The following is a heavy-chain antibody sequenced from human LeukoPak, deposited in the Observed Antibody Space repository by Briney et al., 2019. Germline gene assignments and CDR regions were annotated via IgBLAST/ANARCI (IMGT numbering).Heavy chain of an antibody. CDR2: INPNSGGT. CDR1: GYTFTGYY. V-gene: IGHV1-2*02. CDR3: ARDEMRYCSSTSCFSFDP. Sequence: ASVKVSCKASGYTFTGYYIHWVRQAPGQGLEWMGWINPNSGGTNYAQKFQGRVTMTRDTSISTAYMELSRLRSDDTAVYYCARDEMRYCSSTSCFSFDPWGQGTLVTVSS. J-gene: IGHJ5*02. D-gene: IGHD2-2*01.